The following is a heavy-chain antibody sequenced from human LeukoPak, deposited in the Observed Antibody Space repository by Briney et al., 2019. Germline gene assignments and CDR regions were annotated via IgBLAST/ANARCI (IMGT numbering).Heavy chain of an antibody. J-gene: IGHJ4*02. V-gene: IGHV3-53*01. CDR1: GFSVTNHY. CDR2: LYSHGPT. D-gene: IGHD2-15*01. Sequence: GGSLRLSCAASGFSVTNHYLTWVRQAPGKGLEWVSILYSHGPTYYADSVKGRFTISRDNSKNTLYLQMNSLRAEDTAVYYCAKDNIVVVVAVIGTFDYWGQGTLVTVSS. CDR3: AKDNIVVVVAVIGTFDY.